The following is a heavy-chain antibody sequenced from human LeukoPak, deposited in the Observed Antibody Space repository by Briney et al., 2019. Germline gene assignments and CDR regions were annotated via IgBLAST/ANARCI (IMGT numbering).Heavy chain of an antibody. CDR1: GYTFTSYE. J-gene: IGHJ4*02. CDR3: ARGDYYDSSGYYTGDC. D-gene: IGHD3-22*01. CDR2: MSPKSGNT. Sequence: ASVKVSCKASGYTFTSYEINWVRQATGQGLEWMGWMSPKSGNTGYAQKFQGRVTMTRDISISTAYMELSSLRSEDSAVYYCARGDYYDSSGYYTGDCWGQGTLVTVSS. V-gene: IGHV1-8*01.